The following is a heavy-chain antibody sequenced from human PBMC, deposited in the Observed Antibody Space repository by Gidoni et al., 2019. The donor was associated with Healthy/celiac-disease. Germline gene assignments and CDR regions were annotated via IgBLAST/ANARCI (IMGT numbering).Heavy chain of an antibody. Sequence: EVQLVESGGGLVKPGGSLRLSCAASGFTFSSYSMNWVRQAPGKGLECVSSISSSSSYIYYADSVKCRFTISRDNAKNSLYLQMNSLRAEDTAVYYCARDLSGYSYGYYFDYWGQGTLVTVSS. CDR3: ARDLSGYSYGYYFDY. D-gene: IGHD5-18*01. CDR1: GFTFSSYS. J-gene: IGHJ4*02. CDR2: ISSSSSYI. V-gene: IGHV3-21*01.